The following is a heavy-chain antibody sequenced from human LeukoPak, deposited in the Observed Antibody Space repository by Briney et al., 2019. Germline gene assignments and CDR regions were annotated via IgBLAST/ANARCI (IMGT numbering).Heavy chain of an antibody. Sequence: HPGGSLRLSCAASGFTFSSYAMHWVRQTPGKGLEWLSYISSSGGTIYYADSVKGRFTISRDNAKSSLYLQMNGLRAEDTAVYYCARDSRQQLFDYWGQGTLVTVSS. D-gene: IGHD4-11*01. CDR2: ISSSGGTI. CDR1: GFTFSSYA. J-gene: IGHJ4*02. CDR3: ARDSRQQLFDY. V-gene: IGHV3-48*03.